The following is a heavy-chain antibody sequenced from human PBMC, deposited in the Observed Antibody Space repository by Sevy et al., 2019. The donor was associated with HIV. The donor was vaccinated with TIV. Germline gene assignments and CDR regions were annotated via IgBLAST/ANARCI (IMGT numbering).Heavy chain of an antibody. Sequence: GGSLRLSCAASGFTFSSYSMNWVRQAPGKGLEWVSSISSSSSYIYYADSVKGRFTISRDNAKNSLYLQMNSLRAEDTAVYYCARTESSLRPVLPKPADYWGQGTLATVSS. CDR2: ISSSSSYI. CDR1: GFTFSSYS. D-gene: IGHD6-6*01. CDR3: ARTESSLRPVLPKPADY. V-gene: IGHV3-21*04. J-gene: IGHJ4*02.